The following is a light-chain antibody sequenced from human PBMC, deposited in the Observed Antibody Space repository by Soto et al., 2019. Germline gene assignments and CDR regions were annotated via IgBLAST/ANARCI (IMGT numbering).Light chain of an antibody. CDR1: SRDVGNYNL. V-gene: IGLV2-23*03. J-gene: IGLJ1*01. CDR2: EGT. Sequence: QSALTQPASVSGSPGQSITISCIGTSRDVGNYNLVSWYQQHPGKAPKLMIYEGTKRPSGVSNRFSGSKSGNMASLTISGLQAEDEADYYCCSHAGSDTFRVFGTGTKLTVL. CDR3: CSHAGSDTFRV.